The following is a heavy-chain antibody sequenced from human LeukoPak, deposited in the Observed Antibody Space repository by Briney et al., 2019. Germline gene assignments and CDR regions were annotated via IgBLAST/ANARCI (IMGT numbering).Heavy chain of an antibody. CDR2: IKQGGSEK. V-gene: IGHV3-7*01. D-gene: IGHD3-16*02. CDR3: AKWGYDYVWGSYRTPLDI. Sequence: GGSLTLSCAASGFTFSSYWMSWLRHAPGKGLEWVANIKQGGSEKDHVDPVKGRFTISRDNDKNSLYLQINSLRAEDTAVYYCAKWGYDYVWGSYRTPLDIWGQGTMVTVSS. J-gene: IGHJ3*02. CDR1: GFTFSSYW.